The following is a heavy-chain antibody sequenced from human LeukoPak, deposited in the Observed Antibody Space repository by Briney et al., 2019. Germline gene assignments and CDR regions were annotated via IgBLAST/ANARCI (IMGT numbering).Heavy chain of an antibody. J-gene: IGHJ4*02. CDR3: AKSITGYSSGGFDY. D-gene: IGHD6-19*01. CDR2: IGSDYKT. Sequence: PGGSLRLSCAASGFTFSGFAMTWVRQAPGKGLEWVSSIGSDYKTHYSESVKGRFAISRDNSKNTLYLQMNSLRAEDTAVYYCAKSITGYSSGGFDYWGQGTLVTVSS. CDR1: GFTFSGFA. V-gene: IGHV3-23*01.